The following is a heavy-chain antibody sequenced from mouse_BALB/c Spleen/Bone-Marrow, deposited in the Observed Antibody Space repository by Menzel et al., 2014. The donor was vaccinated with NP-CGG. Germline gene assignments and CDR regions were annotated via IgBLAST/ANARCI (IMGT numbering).Heavy chain of an antibody. V-gene: IGHV5-17*02. CDR2: ISSGSSTI. CDR3: TRGGNWDDFDY. J-gene: IGHJ2*01. Sequence: EVQLVESGGGLVQPGGSRKLSCAASGFTFSSFGMHWVRQAPEKGLEWVAYISSGSSTIFYADTLKSRFTVSRDNPKNTLFLQMTSLRSEDTAMYYCTRGGNWDDFDYWGQGTTLTVSS. CDR1: GFTFSSFG. D-gene: IGHD4-1*01.